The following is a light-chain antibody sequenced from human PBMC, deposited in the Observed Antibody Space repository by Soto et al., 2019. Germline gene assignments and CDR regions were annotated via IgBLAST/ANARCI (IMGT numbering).Light chain of an antibody. J-gene: IGLJ2*01. CDR2: EVS. Sequence: QSALTQPASVSGSPGQSITISCTGTSSDVGGYNYVSWYQQHPGKAPKLMIYEVSNRPSGVSNRFSGSKSGNTASLTISGLQAEDEADYYCSSYTSCSTDVVFGGGTKLTVL. CDR3: SSYTSCSTDVV. V-gene: IGLV2-14*01. CDR1: SSDVGGYNY.